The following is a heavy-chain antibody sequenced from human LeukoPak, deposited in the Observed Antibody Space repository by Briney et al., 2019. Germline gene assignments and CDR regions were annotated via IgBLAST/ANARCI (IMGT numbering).Heavy chain of an antibody. CDR1: GGSISSYY. CDR2: INHSGST. D-gene: IGHD3-10*01. CDR3: ARGAYYYGSGSYYKRAFDI. V-gene: IGHV4-34*01. Sequence: SETLSLTCTVSGGSISSYYWSWIRQPPGKGLEWIGEINHSGSTNYNPSLKSRVTISVDTSKNQFSLKLSSVTAADTAVYYCARGAYYYGSGSYYKRAFDIWGQGTMVTVSS. J-gene: IGHJ3*02.